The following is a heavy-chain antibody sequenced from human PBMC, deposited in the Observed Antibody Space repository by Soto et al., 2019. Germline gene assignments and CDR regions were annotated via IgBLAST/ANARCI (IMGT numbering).Heavy chain of an antibody. Sequence: EVQLVESGGGLVQPGGSLRLSCAASGFTFSTYSMTWVRQAPGKGLDWVSYISSSGTIYYADSVRGRFTISRDNAKNSLFLHMNSLRDEDTAVYFCARDGLGFDYWGQGTLVTVSS. J-gene: IGHJ4*02. D-gene: IGHD6-19*01. CDR3: ARDGLGFDY. CDR2: ISSSGTI. V-gene: IGHV3-48*02. CDR1: GFTFSTYS.